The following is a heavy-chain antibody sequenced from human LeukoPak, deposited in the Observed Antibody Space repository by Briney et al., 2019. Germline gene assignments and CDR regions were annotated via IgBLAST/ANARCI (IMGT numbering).Heavy chain of an antibody. D-gene: IGHD2-15*01. CDR2: IWYDGSNK. CDR1: GFTFSSYG. CDR3: ARDSPTPGAAVDY. J-gene: IGHJ4*02. Sequence: GGSLRLSCAASGFTFSSYGMHWVRQAPGKGLEWVAVIWYDGSNKYYADSVKGRFTISRDNSKNTLYLQMNSLRAEDTAVYYCARDSPTPGAAVDYWGQGTLVTVSS. V-gene: IGHV3-33*08.